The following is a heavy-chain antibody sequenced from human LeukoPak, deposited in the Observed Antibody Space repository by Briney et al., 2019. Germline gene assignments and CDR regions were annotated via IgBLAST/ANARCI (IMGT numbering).Heavy chain of an antibody. V-gene: IGHV4-38-2*02. J-gene: IGHJ4*02. CDR3: ARGPYYYGSGSYTDY. CDR1: GYSISSGYY. D-gene: IGHD3-10*01. Sequence: SETLSLTCTVSGYSISSGYYWGWIRRPPGKGLEWSGSIYHSGRTYYNPSLKSRVTISVDTSKNQFSLKLSSVTAADTAVYYCARGPYYYGSGSYTDYWGQGTLVTVSS. CDR2: IYHSGRT.